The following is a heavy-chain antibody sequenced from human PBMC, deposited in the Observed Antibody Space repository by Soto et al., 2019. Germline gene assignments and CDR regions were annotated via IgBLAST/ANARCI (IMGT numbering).Heavy chain of an antibody. Sequence: ASETLSLTCTVSGGSISNYYWTWIRQPPGKGLEWIGYIYYSGSTDYNPSLKSRVTISVDTSKNTLYLQMNSLRAEDTAVYYCAKDPRGDIPSVWFDPWGQGTLVTVSS. J-gene: IGHJ5*02. V-gene: IGHV4-59*12. CDR1: GGSISNYY. CDR2: IYYSGST. CDR3: AKDPRGDIPSVWFDP. D-gene: IGHD3-16*02.